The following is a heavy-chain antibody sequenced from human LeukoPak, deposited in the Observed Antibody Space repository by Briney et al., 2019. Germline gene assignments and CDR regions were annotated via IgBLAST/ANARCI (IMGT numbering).Heavy chain of an antibody. CDR1: GGSFSGYY. CDR2: INHSGST. CDR3: ARGQAIQLWFYFGADRFDY. D-gene: IGHD5-18*01. Sequence: SETLSLTCAVYGGSFSGYYWSWIRQPPGKGLEWIGEINHSGSTNYNPSLKSRVTISVDTSKNQFSLKLSSVTAADTAVYHCARGQAIQLWFYFGADRFDYWGQGTLVTVSS. V-gene: IGHV4-34*01. J-gene: IGHJ4*02.